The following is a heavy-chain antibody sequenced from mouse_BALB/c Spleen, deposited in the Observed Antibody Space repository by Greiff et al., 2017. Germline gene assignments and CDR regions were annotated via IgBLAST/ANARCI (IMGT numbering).Heavy chain of an antibody. CDR2: ISYSGST. Sequence: EVKLMESGPGLVKPSQSLSLTCTVTGYSITSDYAWNWILQFPGNKLEWMGYISYSGSTSYNPSLKSRISITLDTSKNQFFLQLNSVTTEDTATYYCARSLYYCGTYYAMEYWGQGTSVTVSA. CDR1: GYSITSDYA. CDR3: ARSLYYCGTYYAMEY. D-gene: IGHD1-1*01. J-gene: IGHJ4*01. V-gene: IGHV3-2*02.